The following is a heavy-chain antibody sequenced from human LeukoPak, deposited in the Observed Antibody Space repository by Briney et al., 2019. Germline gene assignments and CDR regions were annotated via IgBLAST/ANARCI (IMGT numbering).Heavy chain of an antibody. CDR3: ARQGSYYDSSGYFN. J-gene: IGHJ4*02. CDR2: ISAYNGNT. D-gene: IGHD3-22*01. CDR1: GYTFTSYG. V-gene: IGHV1-18*01. Sequence: ASEKVSCKASGYTFTSYGISWVRQAPGQGLEWMGWISAYNGNTNYAQKLQGRVTMTTDTSTSTAYMELRSLRSDDTAVYYCARQGSYYDSSGYFNWGQGTLVTVSS.